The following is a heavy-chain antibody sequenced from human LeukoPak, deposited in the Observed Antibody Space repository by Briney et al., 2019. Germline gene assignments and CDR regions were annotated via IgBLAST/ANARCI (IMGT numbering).Heavy chain of an antibody. CDR1: GFTFSSYE. J-gene: IGHJ4*02. CDR2: ISSSSIYI. CDR3: ARGADNYGYTFDY. Sequence: GGSLRLSCAASGFTFSSYEMNWVRQAPGKGLEWVSSISSSSIYIYYADSVKGRFTISRDNAKNSLYLEMNSLRAEDTAIYYCARGADNYGYTFDYWGQGTLVTASS. D-gene: IGHD5-18*01. V-gene: IGHV3-21*01.